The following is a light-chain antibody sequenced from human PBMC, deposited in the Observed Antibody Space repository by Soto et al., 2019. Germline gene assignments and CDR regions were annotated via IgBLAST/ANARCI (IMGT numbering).Light chain of an antibody. CDR2: DNN. CDR1: SSNIGNNY. CDR3: GTWDSSPSAYV. V-gene: IGLV1-51*01. Sequence: QSVLTQPPSVSAAPGQKVTISCSGSSSNIGNNYVSWYQQLPGTATKLLIYDNNKRPSGIPDRFSSSKSGTSATLGITGLQTGDEADYYCGTWDSSPSAYVFGTGTKVTVL. J-gene: IGLJ1*01.